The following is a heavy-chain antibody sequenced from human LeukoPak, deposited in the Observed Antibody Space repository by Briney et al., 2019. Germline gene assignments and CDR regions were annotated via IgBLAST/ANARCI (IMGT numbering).Heavy chain of an antibody. CDR2: IYYSGST. J-gene: IGHJ6*04. V-gene: IGHV4-34*01. CDR3: ARDSYGSWSYIGWYYGMDV. CDR1: GGSFSGYY. D-gene: IGHD3-10*01. Sequence: PSETLPLTCAVYGGSFSGYYWSWVRQPPGKGLEWIGYIYYSGSTYYNPSLKSRVTISVDTPKNQFSLTMTSVTAADTAVYYCARDSYGSWSYIGWYYGMDVWGKGTTVTVSS.